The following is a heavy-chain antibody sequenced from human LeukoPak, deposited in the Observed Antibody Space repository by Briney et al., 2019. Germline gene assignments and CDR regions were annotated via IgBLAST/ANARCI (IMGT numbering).Heavy chain of an antibody. Sequence: SETLSLTCTVSGGSISSYYWSWIRQPPGKGLEWIGEINRNGDTKYTPSLRSRVTISIDTSKNLFSLRLSSVNAADTAVYYCARVGYSSGWDGDFDFWGQGTLVTVSS. J-gene: IGHJ4*02. CDR3: ARVGYSSGWDGDFDF. CDR1: GGSISSYY. CDR2: INRNGDT. V-gene: IGHV4-34*01. D-gene: IGHD6-19*01.